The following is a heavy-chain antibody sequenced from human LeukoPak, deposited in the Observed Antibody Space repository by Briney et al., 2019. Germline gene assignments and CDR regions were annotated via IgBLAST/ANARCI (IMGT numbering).Heavy chain of an antibody. J-gene: IGHJ6*02. V-gene: IGHV3-30-3*01. CDR1: GFTFSSYT. D-gene: IGHD5-12*01. Sequence: GRSLRLSCAASGFTFSSYTMHWVRQAPGKGLEWVAVISYDGSNKYYADSVKGRFTISRDNSKNTLYLQMNSLRAEDTAVYYCARANTYDSDYYYGTDVWGQGTTVTVSS. CDR3: ARANTYDSDYYYGTDV. CDR2: ISYDGSNK.